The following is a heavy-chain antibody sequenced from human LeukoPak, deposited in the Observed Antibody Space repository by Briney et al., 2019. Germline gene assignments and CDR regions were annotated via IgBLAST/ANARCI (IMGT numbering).Heavy chain of an antibody. D-gene: IGHD2-2*01. Sequence: PSETLSLTCTVSGVSISSSSYYWAWIRQPPGKGLEWIGTIYYSGNTYFNPSLKSRVTISVDTSKNQFSLKLSSVTAADTAVYYCARHYVVPVVNPGGYDIWGQGTMVTVSS. CDR2: IYYSGNT. V-gene: IGHV4-39*01. J-gene: IGHJ3*02. CDR3: ARHYVVPVVNPGGYDI. CDR1: GVSISSSSYY.